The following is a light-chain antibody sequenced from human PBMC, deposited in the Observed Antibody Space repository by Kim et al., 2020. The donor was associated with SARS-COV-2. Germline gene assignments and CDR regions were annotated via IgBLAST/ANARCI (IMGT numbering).Light chain of an antibody. CDR3: QQNNYWPYT. J-gene: IGKJ2*01. Sequence: EVLMTQSPATLSVSPGETATLSCRASQRVGSNLAWYQQTPGQAPRLLIYAASTRATGLPARFSGSGSGTEFTLTMSGLQSEDFAVYYCQQNNYWPYTFGQGTKLEI. CDR2: AAS. V-gene: IGKV3-15*01. CDR1: QRVGSN.